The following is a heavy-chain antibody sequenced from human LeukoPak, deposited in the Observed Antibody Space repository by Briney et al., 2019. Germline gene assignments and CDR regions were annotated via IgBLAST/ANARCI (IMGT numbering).Heavy chain of an antibody. CDR2: ISGRSDKK. CDR1: GFTFNSYG. J-gene: IGHJ3*01. Sequence: GGSLRLSCAASGFTFNSYGMSWVRQAPGKGLEWVAVISGRSDKKYHEDSVKGRFTISRDNSKNTVYLQMDSLRVEDTAVYYCAKCILGPFDAFDVWGQGTMVTVSS. CDR3: AKCILGPFDAFDV. V-gene: IGHV3-23*01.